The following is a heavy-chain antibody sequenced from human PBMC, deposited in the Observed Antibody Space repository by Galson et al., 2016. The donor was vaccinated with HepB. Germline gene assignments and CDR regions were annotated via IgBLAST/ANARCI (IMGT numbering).Heavy chain of an antibody. CDR1: GFTFRTYT. V-gene: IGHV3-73*01. Sequence: SLRLSCAASGFTFRTYTMSWVRQASGKGLEWVGRIRSKTHSSATAYATSVEGRFTISRDDSKNTTYLLMNSLKTEDTAVYYCSSRDFTHYGVDYWGLGTLVIVSS. J-gene: IGHJ4*02. D-gene: IGHD3-16*01. CDR3: SSRDFTHYGVDY. CDR2: IRSKTHSSAT.